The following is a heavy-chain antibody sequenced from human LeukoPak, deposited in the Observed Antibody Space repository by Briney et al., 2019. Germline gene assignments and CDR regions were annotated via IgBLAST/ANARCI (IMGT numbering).Heavy chain of an antibody. D-gene: IGHD2-2*01. CDR1: GYTFTSYG. CDR3: ARGGYCSSTSCYVEGQGWFDP. Sequence: ASVKVSCTASGYTFTSYGINWVRQATGQGLEWMGWMNPNSGNTGYAQKFQGRVTITRNTSISTAYMELSSLRSEDTAVYYCARGGYCSSTSCYVEGQGWFDPWGQGTLVTVSS. J-gene: IGHJ5*02. V-gene: IGHV1-8*03. CDR2: MNPNSGNT.